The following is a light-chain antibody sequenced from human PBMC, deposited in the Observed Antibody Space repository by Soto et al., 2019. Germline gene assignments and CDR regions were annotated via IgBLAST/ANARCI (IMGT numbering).Light chain of an antibody. CDR1: QGIRND. CDR3: QEYNSYSGT. J-gene: IGKJ1*01. CDR2: AAS. V-gene: IGKV1-6*01. Sequence: AIQMTQSPSSLSSSVGDRVTITCRASQGIRNDLGWYQQKPGKAPKLLIYAASSLQSGVPSRFSGSGSGTKFTLTISSLQPDDFATYYCQEYNSYSGTFGQGTKADIK.